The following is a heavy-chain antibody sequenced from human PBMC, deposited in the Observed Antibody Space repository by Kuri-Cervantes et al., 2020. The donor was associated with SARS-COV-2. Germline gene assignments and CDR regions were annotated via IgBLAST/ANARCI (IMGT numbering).Heavy chain of an antibody. V-gene: IGHV3-74*01. Sequence: GESLKISCAASGFTCSSYWMHWVRQAPGKGLVWVSRLNSDGSSTSYADSVKGRFTISRDNAKNTLYLQMNSLRAEDKAVYYCSRDPVTPGYYYYYGMDVWGQGTTVTVSS. D-gene: IGHD4-23*01. CDR3: SRDPVTPGYYYYYGMDV. CDR2: LNSDGSST. J-gene: IGHJ6*02. CDR1: GFTCSSYW.